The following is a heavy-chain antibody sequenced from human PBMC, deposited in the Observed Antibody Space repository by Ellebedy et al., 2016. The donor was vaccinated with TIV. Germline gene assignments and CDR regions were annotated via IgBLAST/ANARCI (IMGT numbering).Heavy chain of an antibody. CDR3: TRDPADDYDILTGTILGDFDY. CDR2: IRSKAYGGKT. J-gene: IGHJ4*02. CDR1: GFTFGDYA. V-gene: IGHV3-49*03. D-gene: IGHD3-9*01. Sequence: GESLKISCTASGFTFGDYAMSWFRQAPGKGLEWVGFIRSKAYGGKTEYAASVKGRFTISRDDSKSIAYLQMNSLKTEDTAVYYCTRDPADDYDILTGTILGDFDYWGQGTLGTVSS.